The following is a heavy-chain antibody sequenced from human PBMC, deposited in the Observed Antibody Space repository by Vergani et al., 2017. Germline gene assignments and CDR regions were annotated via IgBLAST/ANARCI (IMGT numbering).Heavy chain of an antibody. CDR3: VXEKIDLGSYFFDS. D-gene: IGHD2/OR15-2a*01. J-gene: IGHJ4*01. V-gene: IGHV3-23*01. Sequence: EVHLLESGGGLVQSGGSLSLPCAASGFTFSNSAASCVRQAPGRGLAWVSSISGPGLSTYYADSVKGRFSISRDISKNTVFLQMHSLRAEDTAIYYCVXEKIDLGSYFFDSWGHGILVTVSS. CDR1: GFTFSNSA. CDR2: ISGPGLST.